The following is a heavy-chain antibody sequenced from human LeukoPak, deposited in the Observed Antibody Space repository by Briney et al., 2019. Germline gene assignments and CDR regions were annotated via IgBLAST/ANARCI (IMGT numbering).Heavy chain of an antibody. CDR2: IIPIFGTA. V-gene: IGHV1-69*13. Sequence: SVKVSCKASGCTFSSYAISWVRQAPGQGLEWMGGIIPIFGTANYAQKLQGRVTITADESTSTAYMELSSLRSEDTAVYYCARVGDRDYYYYYYMDVWGKGTTVTISS. J-gene: IGHJ6*03. CDR1: GCTFSSYA. CDR3: ARVGDRDYYYYYYMDV. D-gene: IGHD3-3*01.